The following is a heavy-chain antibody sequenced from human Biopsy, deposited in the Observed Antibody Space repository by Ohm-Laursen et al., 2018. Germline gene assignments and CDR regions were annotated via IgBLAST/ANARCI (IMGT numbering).Heavy chain of an antibody. J-gene: IGHJ4*02. CDR1: GFTFSNYA. CDR3: ARGGQGGFLEWLFIG. D-gene: IGHD3-3*01. Sequence: SLRLSCAASGFTFSNYAIHWVRQAPGRGLEWVALISSDGSSQYYADSVKGRFTISRDNSKNTLYLQMNSLRAEDTALYYCARGGQGGFLEWLFIGWGQGTLVTVSS. CDR2: ISSDGSSQ. V-gene: IGHV3-30*04.